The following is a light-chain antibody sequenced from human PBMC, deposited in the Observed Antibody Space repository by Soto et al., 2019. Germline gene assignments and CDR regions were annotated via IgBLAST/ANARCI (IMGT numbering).Light chain of an antibody. CDR1: SGSVSTTYL. V-gene: IGLV8-61*01. J-gene: IGLJ3*02. Sequence: QAVVTQEPSLSVSPGGTVTLTCGLSSGSVSTTYLPSWYQQTPGRPPRTLIYSTNTRSSGVPDRFSGSILGNKAALTITGAQADDECDYFCVLYVGSGVWVFGGGTKVTVL. CDR3: VLYVGSGVWV. CDR2: STN.